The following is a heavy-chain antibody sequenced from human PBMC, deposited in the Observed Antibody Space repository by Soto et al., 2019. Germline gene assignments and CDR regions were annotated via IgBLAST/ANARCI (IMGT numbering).Heavy chain of an antibody. CDR3: ASELEGHFDY. D-gene: IGHD1-1*01. CDR1: GFRFSIYS. CDR2: ITSDTKTI. J-gene: IGHJ4*02. Sequence: EVRLVESGGALVQRGGSLPLSCAASGFRFSIYSMNWVREAPGKGLEWCAYITSDTKTIQYEESVKGRFTISREKAKNLVYLQMNILRYEDKAVYVCASELEGHFDYWGQGTVVPVSS. V-gene: IGHV3-48*02.